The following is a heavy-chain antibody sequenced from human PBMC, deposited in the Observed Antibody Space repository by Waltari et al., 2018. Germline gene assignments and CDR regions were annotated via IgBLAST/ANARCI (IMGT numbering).Heavy chain of an antibody. Sequence: EVQLVESGGGLVKPGGSLRLSCAASGFTFSNAWMSWVRQAPGKGLEWVGRIKSKTDGGTTDYAAPVKGRFTISRDDSKNTLYLQMNSLKTEDTAVYYCTTSTIVVVPAADLYYGMDVWGQGTTVTVSS. CDR2: IKSKTDGGTT. J-gene: IGHJ6*02. D-gene: IGHD2-2*01. CDR3: TTSTIVVVPAADLYYGMDV. CDR1: GFTFSNAW. V-gene: IGHV3-15*01.